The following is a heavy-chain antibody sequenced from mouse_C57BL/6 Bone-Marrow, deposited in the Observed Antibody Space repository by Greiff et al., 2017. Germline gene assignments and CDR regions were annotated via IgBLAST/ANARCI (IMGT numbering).Heavy chain of an antibody. Sequence: LQQSGPELVKPGASVKISCKASGYAFSSSWMNWVKQRPGKGLEWIGRIYPGDGDTNYNGKFKGKATLTADKSSSTAYMQLSSLTSEDSAVYFCARVGDYYGSSRDYWGQGTTLTVSS. J-gene: IGHJ2*01. D-gene: IGHD1-1*01. CDR1: GYAFSSSW. CDR2: IYPGDGDT. V-gene: IGHV1-82*01. CDR3: ARVGDYYGSSRDY.